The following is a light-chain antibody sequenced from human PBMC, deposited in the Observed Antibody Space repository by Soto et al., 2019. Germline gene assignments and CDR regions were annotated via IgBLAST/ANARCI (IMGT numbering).Light chain of an antibody. J-gene: IGLJ2*01. CDR3: QSYDRSRAVV. CDR2: VTD. V-gene: IGLV1-40*01. Sequence: QSVLTQPPSVSGAPGQRVTISCTGNSSNIGAGYDVHWYQQLPGAAPKLLIYVTDNRASGIPGRISGSRSGASASLAITGLQAEDEADYYCQSYDRSRAVVFGGGTKLTVL. CDR1: SSNIGAGYD.